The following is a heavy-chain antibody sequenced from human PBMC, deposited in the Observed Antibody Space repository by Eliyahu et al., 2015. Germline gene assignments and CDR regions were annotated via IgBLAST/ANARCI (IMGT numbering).Heavy chain of an antibody. D-gene: IGHD3-3*01. CDR2: INHSGST. V-gene: IGHV4-34*01. CDR3: ARVLGPTTIFGVVTQYNWFDP. CDR1: GGSFSGYY. Sequence: QVQLQQWGAGLLKPSETLSLTCAVYGGSFSGYYWSWIRQPPGKGLEWIGEINHSGSTNYNPSLKSRVTISVDTSKNQFSLKLSSVTAADTAVYYCARVLGPTTIFGVVTQYNWFDPWGQGTLVTVSS. J-gene: IGHJ5*02.